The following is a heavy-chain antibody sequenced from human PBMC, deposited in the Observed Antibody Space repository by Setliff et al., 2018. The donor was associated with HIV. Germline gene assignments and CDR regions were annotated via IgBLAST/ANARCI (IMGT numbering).Heavy chain of an antibody. Sequence: SETLSLTCTVSGGSISSGSYYWTWIRQPAGKGLEWIGRIYTTGRTNYNPSLNSRVTISADTSKNQFSLKLSSVTAADTAVYYCVREDDAVWYFGSFHIWDRGTMVTVSS. CDR1: GGSISSGSYY. D-gene: IGHD3-10*01. CDR2: IYTTGRT. J-gene: IGHJ3*02. V-gene: IGHV4-61*02. CDR3: VREDDAVWYFGSFHI.